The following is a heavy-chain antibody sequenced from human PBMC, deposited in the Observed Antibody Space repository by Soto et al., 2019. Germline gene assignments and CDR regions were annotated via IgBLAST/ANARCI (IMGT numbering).Heavy chain of an antibody. V-gene: IGHV3-7*01. CDR1: GFTFSSYW. Sequence: EVQLVESGGGLVQPGGSLRLSCAASGFTFSSYWMSWVRQAPGKGLEWVANIKQDGSDKYYVDSVKGRFTISRDNAKNSLYLQMNSLRAEDTAVYYCARDGKRQLATRPPYWGQGTLVTVSS. CDR3: ARDGKRQLATRPPY. CDR2: IKQDGSDK. J-gene: IGHJ4*02. D-gene: IGHD6-13*01.